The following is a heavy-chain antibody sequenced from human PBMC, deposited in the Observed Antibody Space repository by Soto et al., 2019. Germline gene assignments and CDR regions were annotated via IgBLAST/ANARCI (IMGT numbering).Heavy chain of an antibody. Sequence: QAHLVQSGPEVKKPGASVKVSCKGSGYIFTSYGIAWVRQAPGQGLEWMGWISAHNGNTEYAQKFQGRVTVTRDTSTSTAYLELRSLRSDDTALYYCERGRYGDYWGQGALVTVSS. D-gene: IGHD4-17*01. CDR1: GYIFTSYG. CDR3: ERGRYGDY. J-gene: IGHJ4*02. CDR2: ISAHNGNT. V-gene: IGHV1-18*01.